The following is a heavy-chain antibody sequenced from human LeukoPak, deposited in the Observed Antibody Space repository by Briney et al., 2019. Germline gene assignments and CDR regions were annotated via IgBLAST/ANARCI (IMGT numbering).Heavy chain of an antibody. Sequence: SETLSLTCTVSGGSISSGDYYWSWIRQPPGKGLEWIGYIYYSGSTYYNPSLKSRVTISVDTYKNQFSLKLSSVTAADTAVYYCARQYGSGSYYNWFDPWGQGTLVTVSS. CDR2: IYYSGST. CDR3: ARQYGSGSYYNWFDP. CDR1: GGSISSGDYY. D-gene: IGHD3-10*01. J-gene: IGHJ5*02. V-gene: IGHV4-30-4*01.